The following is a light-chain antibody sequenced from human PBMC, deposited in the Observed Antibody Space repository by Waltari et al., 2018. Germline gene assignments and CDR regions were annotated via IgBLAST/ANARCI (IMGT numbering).Light chain of an antibody. Sequence: EIVMTQSPANLSVSPGESATLPCRASQRVSIKLAWYQQKPGQAPRPLISDASTRATVIPPRFSGSGSGTDFTLTISSLQAEDVAVYYCHQHYTTPWTFGQGTQVEL. V-gene: IGKV3-15*01. CDR3: HQHYTTPWT. CDR2: DAS. J-gene: IGKJ1*01. CDR1: QRVSIK.